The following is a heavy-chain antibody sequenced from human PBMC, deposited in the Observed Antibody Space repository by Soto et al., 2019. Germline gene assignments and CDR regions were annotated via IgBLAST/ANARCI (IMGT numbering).Heavy chain of an antibody. J-gene: IGHJ6*02. CDR1: GDTFNNYA. D-gene: IGHD2-2*01. CDR3: ATQPAVYFHYYGMDV. V-gene: IGHV1-69*12. CDR2: IIPLFGTT. Sequence: QVQLVQSGAEVKKPGSSVKVSCKASGDTFNNYAINWVRQAPGQGLEWMGGIIPLFGTTNYARNFQGRVTITADESTSTASTELSSLRSEDTAVYYCATQPAVYFHYYGMDVWGPGTTVSVSS.